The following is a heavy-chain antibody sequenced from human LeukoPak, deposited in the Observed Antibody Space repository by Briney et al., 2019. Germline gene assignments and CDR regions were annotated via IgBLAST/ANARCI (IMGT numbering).Heavy chain of an antibody. CDR3: AKEGYCSSTSCSSFDY. D-gene: IGHD2-2*01. CDR1: GFTFHDYA. V-gene: IGHV3-30*02. J-gene: IGHJ4*02. Sequence: GGSLRLSCAASGFTFHDYAIHWVRQAPGKGLEWVAFIRYDGSNKYYADSVKGRFTISRDNSKNTLYLQMNSLRAEDTAVYYCAKEGYCSSTSCSSFDYWGQGTLVTVSS. CDR2: IRYDGSNK.